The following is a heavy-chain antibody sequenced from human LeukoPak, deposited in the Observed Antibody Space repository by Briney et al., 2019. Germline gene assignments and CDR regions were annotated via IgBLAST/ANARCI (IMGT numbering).Heavy chain of an antibody. Sequence: PGGSLRRSCETSGFTFRTCGVHWVRQAPGKGLEWVALMSSDAIKTYYADSVKGRFSISRDSSKDTLYLQMNSLRAEDTAVYYCAKDHAGSGRAFESWGQGTRVTVSS. J-gene: IGHJ4*02. D-gene: IGHD2-15*01. CDR1: GFTFRTCG. CDR3: AKDHAGSGRAFES. CDR2: MSSDAIKT. V-gene: IGHV3-30*04.